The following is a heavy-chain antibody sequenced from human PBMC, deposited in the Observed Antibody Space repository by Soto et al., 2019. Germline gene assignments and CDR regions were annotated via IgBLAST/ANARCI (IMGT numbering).Heavy chain of an antibody. CDR1: GDSVSSNSAA. Sequence: SQTLSLTCAISGDSVSSNSAAWNWIRQSPSRGVEWLGRTYYRSKWYNDYAVSVKSRITINPGTSKNQFSLQLNSVTPEDTAVYYCARDGIAAADTYYYYGMDVWGQGTTVTVSS. CDR2: TYYRSKWYN. CDR3: ARDGIAAADTYYYYGMDV. D-gene: IGHD6-13*01. V-gene: IGHV6-1*01. J-gene: IGHJ6*02.